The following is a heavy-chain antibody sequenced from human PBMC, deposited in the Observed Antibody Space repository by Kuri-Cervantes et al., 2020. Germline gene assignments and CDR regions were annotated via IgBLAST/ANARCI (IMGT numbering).Heavy chain of an antibody. V-gene: IGHV1-18*01. D-gene: IGHD2-15*01. Sequence: ASVKVSCKASGYTFTSYGISWVRQAPGQGLEWMGWISAYNGNTNYAQKLQGRVTMTTDTSTSTAYMELRSLRSDDTAVYYCARDLCSGGSCYDRAFDIWGQGTMVTVSS. CDR2: ISAYNGNT. J-gene: IGHJ3*02. CDR1: GYTFTSYG. CDR3: ARDLCSGGSCYDRAFDI.